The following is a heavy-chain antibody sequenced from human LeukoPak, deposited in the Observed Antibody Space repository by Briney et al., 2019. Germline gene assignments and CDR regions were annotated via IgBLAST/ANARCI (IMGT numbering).Heavy chain of an antibody. CDR1: GFTFSSYA. D-gene: IGHD3-10*02. CDR3: TTFVALRAFDV. Sequence: TGGSLRLSCAASGFTFSSYAMHWVRQAPGKGLEWVAVISYDGSNKYYADSVKGRFTISRDNSKNTLYLQMNSLRAEDTAVYYCTTFVALRAFDVWGQGTMVTVS. CDR2: ISYDGSNK. J-gene: IGHJ3*01. V-gene: IGHV3-30-3*01.